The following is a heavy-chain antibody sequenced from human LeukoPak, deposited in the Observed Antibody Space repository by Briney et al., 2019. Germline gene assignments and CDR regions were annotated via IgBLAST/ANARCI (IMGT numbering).Heavy chain of an antibody. V-gene: IGHV1-46*01. CDR2: INPSGGST. CDR1: GYTFTSYY. J-gene: IGHJ3*02. D-gene: IGHD3-22*01. Sequence: ASVKVSCKASGYTFTSYYMHWVRQAPGQGLEWMGIINPSGGSTSYAQKFQGRVTMTRDMSTSTVYMELSSLRSEDTAVYCCARGAMIVVEDFDIWGQGTMVTVSS. CDR3: ARGAMIVVEDFDI.